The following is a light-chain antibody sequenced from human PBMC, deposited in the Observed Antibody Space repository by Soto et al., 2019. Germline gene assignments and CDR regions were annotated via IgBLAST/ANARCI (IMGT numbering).Light chain of an antibody. CDR2: RNN. Sequence: QPVLTQPPSASGTPGQRVTISCSGSSSNIGTNYVYWYHQLPGTAPKLIIYRNNQRPSGVPDRFSGSKSGTSASLAISGLRSEDEAEYYCSAWDDSLSGLVFGRGTKLTVL. J-gene: IGLJ2*01. V-gene: IGLV1-47*01. CDR3: SAWDDSLSGLV. CDR1: SSNIGTNY.